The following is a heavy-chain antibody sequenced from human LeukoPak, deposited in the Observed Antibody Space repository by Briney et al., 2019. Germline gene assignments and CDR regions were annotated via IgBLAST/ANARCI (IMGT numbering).Heavy chain of an antibody. V-gene: IGHV1-18*01. J-gene: IGHJ4*02. CDR3: ARVPYYDFWSGYYPQNLYYFDY. D-gene: IGHD3-3*01. CDR2: ISAYNGNT. Sequence: ASVKVSCKASGYTFTSYGISWVRQAPGQGLEWMGWISAYNGNTNYAQKLQGRVTMTTDTSTSTAYMELRSLRSDDTAVYYCARVPYYDFWSGYYPQNLYYFDYWGQGTLVTVSS. CDR1: GYTFTSYG.